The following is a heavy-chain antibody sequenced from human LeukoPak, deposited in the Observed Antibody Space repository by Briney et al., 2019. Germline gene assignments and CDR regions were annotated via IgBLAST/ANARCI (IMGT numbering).Heavy chain of an antibody. CDR1: GGSISSGSYY. CDR3: ARDQREDYYYYYYMDV. CDR2: IYTSGNG. Sequence: SQTLSLTCTVSGGSISSGSYYWSWIRQPAGKGLEWIGHIYTSGNGNYNPSLKSRVTISIDTSKNQFSLKLSSVTAADTAVYYCARDQREDYYYYYYMDVWGKGTTVTVSS. J-gene: IGHJ6*03. V-gene: IGHV4-61*09.